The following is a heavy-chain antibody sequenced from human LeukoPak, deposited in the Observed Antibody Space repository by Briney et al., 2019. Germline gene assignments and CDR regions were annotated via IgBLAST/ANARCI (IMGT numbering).Heavy chain of an antibody. CDR2: IYYSGTI. D-gene: IGHD3-16*01. V-gene: IGHV4-39*07. CDR3: AVGGVLTLTFDD. J-gene: IGHJ4*02. CDR1: GGSISRSDYY. Sequence: SDTLSLTCAVSGGSISRSDYYWGWIRQPPGKGLEWIGHIYYSGTIHYSSSLQSRVIISVDTSKNQFSLKMNSVTAADTALYYCAVGGVLTLTFDDWGQGTQVTVSS.